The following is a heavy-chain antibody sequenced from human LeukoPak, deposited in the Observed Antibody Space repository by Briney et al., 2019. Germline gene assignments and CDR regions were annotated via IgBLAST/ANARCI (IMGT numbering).Heavy chain of an antibody. CDR2: INPSGGST. D-gene: IGHD1-26*01. CDR3: ARAGGGSYYGDWFDP. V-gene: IGHV1-46*01. J-gene: IGHJ5*02. Sequence: EASVKVSCKASGYTFTSYYMHWVRQAPGQGLEWMGIINPSGGSTSYAQKFQGRVTMTRDTSTSTVYMELSSLRSEDTAVYYCARAGGGSYYGDWFDPWGQGTLVTVSS. CDR1: GYTFTSYY.